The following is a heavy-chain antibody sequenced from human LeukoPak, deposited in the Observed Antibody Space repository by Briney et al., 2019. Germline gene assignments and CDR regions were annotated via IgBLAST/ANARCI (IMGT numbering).Heavy chain of an antibody. V-gene: IGHV3-53*01. CDR1: GFTVSSNY. CDR2: IYSGGST. D-gene: IGHD3-3*01. J-gene: IGHJ4*02. Sequence: GGSLRLSCAASGFTVSSNYMSWVRQATGKGLEWVSVIYSGGSTYYADSVKGRFTISRDNSKNTLYLQMNSLRAEDTAVYYCARESIFGVGTLDYWGQGTLVTVSS. CDR3: ARESIFGVGTLDY.